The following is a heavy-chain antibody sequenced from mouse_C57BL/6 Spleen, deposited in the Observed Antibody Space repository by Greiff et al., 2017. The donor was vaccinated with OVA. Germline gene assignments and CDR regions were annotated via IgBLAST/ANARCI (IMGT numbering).Heavy chain of an antibody. CDR2: IYPSDSET. CDR3: ARGGYGSSYGYFDV. CDR1: GYTFTSYW. J-gene: IGHJ1*03. Sequence: QVQLKQPGAELVRPGSSVKLSCKASGYTFTSYWMDWVKQRPGQGLEWIGNIYPSDSETHYNQKFKDKATLTVDKSSSTAYMQLSSLTSEDSAVYYCARGGYGSSYGYFDVWGTGTTVTVSS. V-gene: IGHV1-61*01. D-gene: IGHD1-1*01.